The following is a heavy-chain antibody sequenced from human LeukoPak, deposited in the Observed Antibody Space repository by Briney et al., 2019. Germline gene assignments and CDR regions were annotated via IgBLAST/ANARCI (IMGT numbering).Heavy chain of an antibody. J-gene: IGHJ4*02. D-gene: IGHD3-10*01. CDR2: IYYSGST. V-gene: IGHV4-39*07. CDR1: GDSISSSSYY. CDR3: ARDSRVRGVTGPFDY. Sequence: SETLSLTCTVSGDSISSSSYYWGWIRQPPGKGLEWIGSIYYSGSTYYNPSLKSRVTISVDTSKNQFSLKLSSVTAADTAVYYCARDSRVRGVTGPFDYWGQGTLVTVSS.